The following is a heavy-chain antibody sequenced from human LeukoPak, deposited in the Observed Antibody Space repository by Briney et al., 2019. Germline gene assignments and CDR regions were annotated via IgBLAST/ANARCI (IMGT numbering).Heavy chain of an antibody. CDR1: GGSISSYH. V-gene: IGHV4-59*08. CDR3: ARHMGLGYTYFYPYFDY. J-gene: IGHJ4*01. CDR2: IYYSGST. D-gene: IGHD1-1*01. Sequence: PSETPSLTCTVSGGSISSYHWSWIRQPPGKGLEWIGYIYYSGSTNYNPSLKSRVTISVDTSKNQFSLKLSSVTAADTAVYYCARHMGLGYTYFYPYFDYWGQGTLVTVSS.